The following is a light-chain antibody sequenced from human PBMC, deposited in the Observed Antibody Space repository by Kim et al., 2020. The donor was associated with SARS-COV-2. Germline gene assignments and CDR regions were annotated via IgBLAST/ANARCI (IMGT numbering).Light chain of an antibody. Sequence: SVGDRVTITCRASQNINSFLNWYQQRPGKAPKLLIYAASTLQIGVPSRFSGSGAGTDFTLTITSLQPEDFATYYCQQSHTAPLLTFGGGTKVDIK. CDR2: AAS. J-gene: IGKJ4*01. V-gene: IGKV1-39*01. CDR1: QNINSF. CDR3: QQSHTAPLLT.